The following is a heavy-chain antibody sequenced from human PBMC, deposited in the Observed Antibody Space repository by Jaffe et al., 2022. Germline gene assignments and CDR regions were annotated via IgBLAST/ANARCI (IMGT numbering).Heavy chain of an antibody. CDR3: ARPQESRTGYSSSWYDY. D-gene: IGHD6-13*01. CDR1: GYTFTGYY. CDR2: INPNSGGT. Sequence: QVQLVQSGAEVKKPGASVKVSCKASGYTFTGYYMHWVRQAPGQGLEWMGWINPNSGGTNYAQKFQGRVTMTRDTSISTAYMELSRLRSDDTAVYYCARPQESRTGYSSSWYDYWGQGTLVTVSS. V-gene: IGHV1-2*02. J-gene: IGHJ4*02.